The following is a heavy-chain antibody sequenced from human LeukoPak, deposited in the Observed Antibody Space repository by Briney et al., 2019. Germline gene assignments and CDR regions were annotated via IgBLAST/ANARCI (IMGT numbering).Heavy chain of an antibody. D-gene: IGHD3-16*01. J-gene: IGHJ6*02. CDR1: GFTFSSYG. CDR2: IPYDGSNK. V-gene: IGHV3-30*18. Sequence: PGGSLRLSCAASGFTFSSYGMHWVRQAPGKGLEWVAVIPYDGSNKYYADSVKGRFTISRDNSKNTLYLQMNSLRAEDTAVYYCAKSHDLYTVYYYYGMDVWGQGTTVTVSS. CDR3: AKSHDLYTVYYYYGMDV.